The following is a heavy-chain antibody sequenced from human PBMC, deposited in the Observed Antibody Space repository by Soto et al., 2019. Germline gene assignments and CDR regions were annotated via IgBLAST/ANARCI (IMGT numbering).Heavy chain of an antibody. CDR1: GFTFSSYV. D-gene: IGHD6-19*01. CDR2: ITGSSGNT. J-gene: IGHJ4*02. V-gene: IGHV3-23*01. CDR3: ARSYKSGWYYFDY. Sequence: PGGSLRLSCAASGFTFSSYVMSWVRQAPGKGLEWVSAITGSSGNTYYADSVKGRFTISRDNSKNTVYLQMNSLTAEDTAVYYCARSYKSGWYYFDYWGQGTLVTVSS.